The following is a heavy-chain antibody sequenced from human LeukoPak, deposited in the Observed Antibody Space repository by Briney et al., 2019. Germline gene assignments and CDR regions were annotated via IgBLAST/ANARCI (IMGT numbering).Heavy chain of an antibody. D-gene: IGHD3-22*01. V-gene: IGHV4-39*01. CDR1: GASITTSPYY. CDR3: AHYISRTMRDS. CDR2: IDYRGRT. Sequence: SETLSLTCTVSGASITTSPYYWGWIRQPPGKGLEWIGSIDYRGRTSYNPSLRSRVTISADTSKNQFSLTLNLLTATDAAIYYCAHYISRTMRDSWGRGPWSPSPQ. J-gene: IGHJ4*02.